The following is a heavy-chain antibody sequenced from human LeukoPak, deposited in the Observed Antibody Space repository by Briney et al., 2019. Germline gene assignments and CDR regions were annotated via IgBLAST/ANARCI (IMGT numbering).Heavy chain of an antibody. D-gene: IGHD5-18*01. CDR2: IYYSGSF. J-gene: IGHJ4*02. Sequence: SQTLSLTCTVSGVSISSGGYYWSWLRQPPGKGLEWIGYIYYSGSFNYNPSLKSRVTISVDTSKNQFSLKLSSVTAADTAVYYCARDRGYSYGLDYWGQGTLVTVSS. V-gene: IGHV4-61*08. CDR1: GVSISSGGYY. CDR3: ARDRGYSYGLDY.